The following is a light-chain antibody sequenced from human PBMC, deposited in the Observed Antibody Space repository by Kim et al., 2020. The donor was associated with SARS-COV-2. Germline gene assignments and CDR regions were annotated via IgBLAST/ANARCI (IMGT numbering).Light chain of an antibody. CDR2: DAS. CDR1: QSISSW. V-gene: IGKV1-5*01. CDR3: QQYNSYSWT. J-gene: IGKJ1*01. Sequence: ACVGDRVTITCRARQSISSWLAWYQQKPGKAPKLLIYDASSLESGVPSRFSGSGSGTEFTLTISSRQPDDFATYYCQQYNSYSWTFGQGTKVDIK.